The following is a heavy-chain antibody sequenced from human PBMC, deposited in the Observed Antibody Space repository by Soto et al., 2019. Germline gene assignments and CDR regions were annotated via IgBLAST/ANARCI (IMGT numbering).Heavy chain of an antibody. CDR3: VTVNLVGAAYDFDY. CDR2: VYYSGTT. V-gene: IGHV4-30-4*01. J-gene: IGHJ4*02. CDR1: GGSIRNGDYY. D-gene: IGHD1-26*01. Sequence: QVQLQAWGPGLVKPSQTLSLTCTVSGGSIRNGDYYWGWIRQPPGKGLEWIGYVYYSGTTYSHPSLKSRVTISVDTSENEFSLRLSSVTAADTAVYYCVTVNLVGAAYDFDYWGPGTLVTVSS.